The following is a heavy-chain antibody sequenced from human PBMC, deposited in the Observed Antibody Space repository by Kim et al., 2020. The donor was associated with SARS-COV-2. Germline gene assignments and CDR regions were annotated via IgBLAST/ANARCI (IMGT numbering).Heavy chain of an antibody. CDR1: SGSISSSSYY. Sequence: SETLSLTCTVSSGSISSSSYYWGWIRQPPGKGLEWIGSIYYSGSTYYNPSLKSRVTISVDTSKNQFSLKLSSVTAADTAVYYCAREPQQLVRGNWFDPWGQGTLVTASS. V-gene: IGHV4-39*07. CDR2: IYYSGST. D-gene: IGHD6-13*01. J-gene: IGHJ5*02. CDR3: AREPQQLVRGNWFDP.